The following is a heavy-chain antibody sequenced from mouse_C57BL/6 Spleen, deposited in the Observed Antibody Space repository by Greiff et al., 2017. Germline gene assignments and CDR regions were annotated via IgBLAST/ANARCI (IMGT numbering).Heavy chain of an antibody. D-gene: IGHD4-1*01. J-gene: IGHJ1*03. V-gene: IGHV1-53*01. Sequence: QVQLKQPGTELVKPGASVKLSCKASGYTFTSYWMHWVKQRPGQGLEWIGNINPSNGGTNYNEKFKSKATLTVDKSSSTAYMQLSSLTSEDSAVYYCAKTGTRYWYFDVWGTGTTVTVSS. CDR3: AKTGTRYWYFDV. CDR2: INPSNGGT. CDR1: GYTFTSYW.